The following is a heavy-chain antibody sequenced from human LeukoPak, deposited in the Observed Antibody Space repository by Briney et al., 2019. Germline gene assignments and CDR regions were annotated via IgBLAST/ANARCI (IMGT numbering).Heavy chain of an antibody. Sequence: SETLSLTCTVSGGSISNYYWSWIRQPAGKGLEWIGRIYTRGTTDYNPSLMSRVTMSVDTSKNQFSLKLSSVTAADTAVYYCARVFRSGYSSDWYSPFDYWGQGTLVTVSS. V-gene: IGHV4-4*07. CDR1: GGSISNYY. D-gene: IGHD6-19*01. CDR2: IYTRGTT. CDR3: ARVFRSGYSSDWYSPFDY. J-gene: IGHJ4*02.